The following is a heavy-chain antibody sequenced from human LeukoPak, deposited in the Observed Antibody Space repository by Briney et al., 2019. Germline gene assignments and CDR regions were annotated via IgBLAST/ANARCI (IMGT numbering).Heavy chain of an antibody. CDR2: ISGDGGST. CDR3: AKDWGAYYDSSGFYSGDFDY. Sequence: PGGSLRLSCAASGFTFDDYAMHWVRQAPGKGLEWVSLISGDGGSTYYADSVKGGFTISRDNSKNSLYLQMNSLRTEDTALYHCAKDWGAYYDSSGFYSGDFDYWGQGTLVTVSS. J-gene: IGHJ4*02. V-gene: IGHV3-43*02. D-gene: IGHD3-22*01. CDR1: GFTFDDYA.